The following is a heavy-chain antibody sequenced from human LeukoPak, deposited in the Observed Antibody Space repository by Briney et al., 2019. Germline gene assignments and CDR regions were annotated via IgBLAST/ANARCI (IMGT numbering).Heavy chain of an antibody. CDR1: GYTFTSYW. Sequence: ESLKISCKGSGYTFTSYWIGWVRQMPGKGLEWMGIIFPGDSDPRYSPSLQGHVHISAEKPISTAYLQWSSLKASDTDMYYCARQKVGATPGYYQGMDVWRQGTAVSVSS. CDR3: ARQKVGATPGYYQGMDV. D-gene: IGHD1-26*01. J-gene: IGHJ6*02. V-gene: IGHV5-51*01. CDR2: IFPGDSDP.